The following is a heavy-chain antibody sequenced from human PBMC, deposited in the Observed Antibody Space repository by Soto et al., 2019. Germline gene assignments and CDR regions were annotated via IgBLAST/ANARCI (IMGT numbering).Heavy chain of an antibody. J-gene: IGHJ2*01. CDR2: IYWDDVK. CDR1: GFSLSTSGVG. V-gene: IGHV2-5*02. Sequence: QITLKESGPTLVKPTQTLTLTCTFSGFSLSTSGVGVGWIRQPPGKALEWLALIYWDDVKRYSPSLKSRLTITKDTTKNQAVLTMTNMDPVDTATYYCAHRLYDSSGYYYGYWYFDLWGRGTLVTVSS. D-gene: IGHD3-22*01. CDR3: AHRLYDSSGYYYGYWYFDL.